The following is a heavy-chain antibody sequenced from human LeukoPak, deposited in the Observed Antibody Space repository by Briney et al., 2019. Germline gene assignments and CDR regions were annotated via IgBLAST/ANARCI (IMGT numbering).Heavy chain of an antibody. J-gene: IGHJ4*02. CDR2: IYYTGTT. Sequence: SETLSLTCTVGGGSLSGHYWGWIRQPPGKGLELVGHIYYTGTTVYNPSLNSRVTITLDTSRNKFSLRLTSVIAADTAVYYCARFSWGCSTASCYLTNWGQGALVTVSS. CDR3: ARFSWGCSTASCYLTN. CDR1: GGSLSGHY. V-gene: IGHV4-59*11. D-gene: IGHD2-2*01.